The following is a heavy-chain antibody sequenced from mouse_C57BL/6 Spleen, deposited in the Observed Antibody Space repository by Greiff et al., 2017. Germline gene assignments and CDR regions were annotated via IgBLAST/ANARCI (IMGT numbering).Heavy chain of an antibody. D-gene: IGHD1-1*01. CDR3: TRGVVAYDAMDY. J-gene: IGHJ4*01. V-gene: IGHV1-5*01. CDR2: ISPGNSDT. CDR1: GYTFTSYW. Sequence: EVQLQQSGTVLARPGASVKMSCKTSGYTFTSYWMHWVHQRPGQGLEWIGAISPGNSDTSYNQKFKGKAKLTAVTSASTAYMELSSLTNEDYAVYYCTRGVVAYDAMDYWGQGTSVTVSS.